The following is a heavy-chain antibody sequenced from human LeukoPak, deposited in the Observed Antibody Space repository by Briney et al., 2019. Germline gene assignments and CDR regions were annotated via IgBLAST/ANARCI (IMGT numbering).Heavy chain of an antibody. CDR3: ARGKNWNYANYFDY. J-gene: IGHJ4*02. CDR2: INPNSGGT. Sequence: ASVKVSCKASGYTFTGYYMHWVRQAPGQGLEWMGRINPNSGGTNYAQKFQGRVTMTRDTSISTAYMELSRLRSDDTAVYYCARGKNWNYANYFDYWGQGTVVTVSS. V-gene: IGHV1-2*06. CDR1: GYTFTGYY. D-gene: IGHD1-7*01.